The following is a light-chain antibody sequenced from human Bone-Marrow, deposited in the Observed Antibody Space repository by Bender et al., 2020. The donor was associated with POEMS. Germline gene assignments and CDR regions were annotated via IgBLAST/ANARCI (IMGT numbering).Light chain of an antibody. J-gene: IGLJ2*01. CDR2: DDT. Sequence: SYVLTQPPSLSVAPGQTARITCGGNDIASKTVHWYQQKPGQAPVLVLYDDTDRPSGIPERFSGSNSGNTATLTISRVEAADEADYYCQAWDTSSVVFGGGTKLTVL. CDR1: DIASKT. V-gene: IGLV3-21*02. CDR3: QAWDTSSVV.